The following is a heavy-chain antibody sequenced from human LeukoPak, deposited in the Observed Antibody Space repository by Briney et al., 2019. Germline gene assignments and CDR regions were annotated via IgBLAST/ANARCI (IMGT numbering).Heavy chain of an antibody. J-gene: IGHJ4*02. CDR3: AKENVGCSGSSCYHLL. CDR2: ISGSNGNT. CDR1: GYTFTRYG. D-gene: IGHD2-15*01. V-gene: IGHV1-18*01. Sequence: ASVKVSCKAFGYTFTRYGVSWVRQAPGQGLEWIGWISGSNGNTNYAQNFQGRVTMTTDSSTSTAYMELRSLRSDDTAVYYCAKENVGCSGSSCYHLLWGRGTLVTVSS.